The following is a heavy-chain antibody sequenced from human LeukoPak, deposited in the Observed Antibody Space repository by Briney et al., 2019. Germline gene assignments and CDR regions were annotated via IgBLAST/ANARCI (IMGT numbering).Heavy chain of an antibody. D-gene: IGHD3-22*01. Sequence: GTSLRLSCAASGFSFDDYAMHWVRQAPGKGLEWVSGISWNSGSIGYADSVKGRFTTSRDNAKNSLYLQMTSLRGEDTAVYYCARSSSVNYDSSGYSALDYWGQGTLVTVSS. CDR2: ISWNSGSI. J-gene: IGHJ4*02. CDR3: ARSSSVNYDSSGYSALDY. V-gene: IGHV3-9*01. CDR1: GFSFDDYA.